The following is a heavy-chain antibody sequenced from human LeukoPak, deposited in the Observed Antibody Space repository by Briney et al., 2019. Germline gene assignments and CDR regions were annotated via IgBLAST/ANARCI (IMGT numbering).Heavy chain of an antibody. J-gene: IGHJ4*02. CDR3: AREAMVRGVIIKAFDY. Sequence: ASVKVSCKAPGYTFTSYDINWVRQATGQGLEWMGWMNPNSGNTGYAQKFQGRVTMTRNTSISTAYMELSSLRSEDTAVYYCAREAMVRGVIIKAFDYWGQGTLVTVSS. CDR1: GYTFTSYD. D-gene: IGHD3-10*01. CDR2: MNPNSGNT. V-gene: IGHV1-8*01.